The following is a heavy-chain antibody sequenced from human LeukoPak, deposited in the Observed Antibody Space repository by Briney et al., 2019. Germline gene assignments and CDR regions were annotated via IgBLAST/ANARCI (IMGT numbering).Heavy chain of an antibody. V-gene: IGHV1-2*02. J-gene: IGHJ6*03. CDR1: GYTFTGYY. CDR2: INPNSGGT. Sequence: ASVKVSCKASGYTFTGYYMHWVRQAPGQGLEWMGRINPNSGGTNYAQKFQGRVTMTRDTSISTAYMELSRLRSDDTAVYYCARPTAITVAGPYYYYMDVWGKGATVTVSS. CDR3: ARPTAITVAGPYYYYMDV. D-gene: IGHD6-19*01.